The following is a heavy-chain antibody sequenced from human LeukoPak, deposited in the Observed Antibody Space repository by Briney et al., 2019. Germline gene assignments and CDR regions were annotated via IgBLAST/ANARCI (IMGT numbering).Heavy chain of an antibody. Sequence: GASVKVSCKASGYTFTSYGFSWVRQAPGRGLEWMGWISAYNGDTNYAQKLQGRVTMTTDTSTSTAYMELRSLRSDDTAVYYCARDSVAMSTIRDFGYWGQGTLSPSPQ. CDR2: ISAYNGDT. J-gene: IGHJ4*02. CDR3: ARDSVAMSTIRDFGY. D-gene: IGHD5-24*01. V-gene: IGHV1-18*01. CDR1: GYTFTSYG.